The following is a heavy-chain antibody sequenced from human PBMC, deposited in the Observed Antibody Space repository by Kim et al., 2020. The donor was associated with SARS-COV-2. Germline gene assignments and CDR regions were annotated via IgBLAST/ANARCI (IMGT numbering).Heavy chain of an antibody. CDR3: ARGLGHCTSTTCHLPFDY. Sequence: GGSLRLSCAGSGFTVSSSYMTWVRQAPGKGLNWVSVLYADGRTHYADSVKDRFTISRDNSENTVYLQMNSLRAEDTAVYYCARGLGHCTSTTCHLPFDYWGQGTPVTVSS. CDR2: LYADGRT. V-gene: IGHV3-53*01. D-gene: IGHD2-2*01. J-gene: IGHJ4*02. CDR1: GFTVSSSY.